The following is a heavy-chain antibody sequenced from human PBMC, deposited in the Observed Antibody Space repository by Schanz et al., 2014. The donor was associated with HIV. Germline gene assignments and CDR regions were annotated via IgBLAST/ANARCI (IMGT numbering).Heavy chain of an antibody. V-gene: IGHV3-30-3*01. Sequence: QVQLVESGGGVVQPGRSLRLSCAVSGFTFSNYAMHWVRQAPGKGLEWVAVISYDGNNKYYADSVKGRFTISRDNSKNTLYLQINSLRAEDTAVYYCARETSGFSTSWPPRYHYYGMDVWGQGTTVTVSS. J-gene: IGHJ6*02. D-gene: IGHD6-13*01. CDR2: ISYDGNNK. CDR1: GFTFSNYA. CDR3: ARETSGFSTSWPPRYHYYGMDV.